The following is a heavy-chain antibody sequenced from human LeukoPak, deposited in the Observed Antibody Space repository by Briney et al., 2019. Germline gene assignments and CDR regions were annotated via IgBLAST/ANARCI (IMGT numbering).Heavy chain of an antibody. D-gene: IGHD5-18*01. CDR3: ASTWGYSYGQLDY. CDR2: IFYSGST. Sequence: SETLSLTWTVPGGSISSYYWSWIRQPPGKGLEGIGYIFYSGSTNYNPSLKSRVTISVDTSKNQFSLKLSSVTAADTAVYYCASTWGYSYGQLDYWGQGTLVTVSS. CDR1: GGSISSYY. J-gene: IGHJ4*02. V-gene: IGHV4-59*01.